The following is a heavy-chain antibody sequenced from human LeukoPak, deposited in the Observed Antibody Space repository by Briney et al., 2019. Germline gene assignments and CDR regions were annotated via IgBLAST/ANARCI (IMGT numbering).Heavy chain of an antibody. CDR1: GGTFSSYA. CDR3: ATQWLAHEEYYFDY. D-gene: IGHD6-19*01. J-gene: IGHJ4*02. Sequence: SVKVSCKASGGTFSSYAISWVRQAPGQGLEWMGGVIPIFGTANYAQKFQGRVTITADESTSTAYMELSSLRSEDTAVYYCATQWLAHEEYYFDYWGQGTLVTVSS. CDR2: VIPIFGTA. V-gene: IGHV1-69*13.